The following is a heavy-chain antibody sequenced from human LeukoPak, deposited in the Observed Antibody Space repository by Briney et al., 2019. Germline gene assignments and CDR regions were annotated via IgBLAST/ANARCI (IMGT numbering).Heavy chain of an antibody. D-gene: IGHD3-22*01. CDR2: ISYDGSNK. CDR3: ARGYYDSSGHFHFDY. J-gene: IGHJ4*02. V-gene: IGHV3-30*03. Sequence: GGSLRLSCAASGFTFSSYGMHWVRQAPGKGLEWVAVISYDGSNKYYADSVKGRFTISRDNSKNTLYLQMNSLRTEDTAVYYCARGYYDSSGHFHFDYWGQGTLVTVSS. CDR1: GFTFSSYG.